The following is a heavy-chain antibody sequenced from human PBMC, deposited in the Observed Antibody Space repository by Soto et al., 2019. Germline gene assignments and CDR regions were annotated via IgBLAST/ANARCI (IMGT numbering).Heavy chain of an antibody. Sequence: QVQLQESGPGLVKPSQTLSLTCTVSGGSISSGDYSWSWIRQPPGKGLEWIGYIYYSGSTYYNPSINSRVTISVDTSKNQFSLKLSSVTAADTAVYYCAREGVGATDHRGMDVWGQGTTVTVSS. D-gene: IGHD1-26*01. CDR3: AREGVGATDHRGMDV. CDR1: GGSISSGDYS. CDR2: IYYSGST. J-gene: IGHJ6*02. V-gene: IGHV4-30-4*01.